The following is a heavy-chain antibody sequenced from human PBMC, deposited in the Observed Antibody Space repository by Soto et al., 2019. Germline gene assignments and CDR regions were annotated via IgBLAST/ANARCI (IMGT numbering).Heavy chain of an antibody. V-gene: IGHV4-34*01. CDR2: INHSGST. CDR3: ARIAAAGTNFDY. J-gene: IGHJ4*02. CDR1: GGSCSGYD. D-gene: IGHD6-13*01. Sequence: SETMCVRWGVDGGSCSGYDWSWISQPPGKGLEWIGEINHSGSTNYNPSLKSRVTISVDTSKNQFSLKLSSVTAADTAVYSCARIAAAGTNFDYWGQGTLVTVSS.